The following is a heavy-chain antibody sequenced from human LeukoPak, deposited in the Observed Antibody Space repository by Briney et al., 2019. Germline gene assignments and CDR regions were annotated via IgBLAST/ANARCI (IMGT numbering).Heavy chain of an antibody. CDR2: ISSSGSTI. V-gene: IGHV3-48*03. Sequence: SGGSLRLSCAASGFSFSSYDMNWVRQAPGKGLEWVSYISSSGSTIYYADSVKGRFTISRDNAKNSLYLQMNSLRAEDTAVYYCARAVAAAAPGWAFDIWGQGTMVTVSS. CDR3: ARAVAAAAPGWAFDI. J-gene: IGHJ3*02. D-gene: IGHD6-13*01. CDR1: GFSFSSYD.